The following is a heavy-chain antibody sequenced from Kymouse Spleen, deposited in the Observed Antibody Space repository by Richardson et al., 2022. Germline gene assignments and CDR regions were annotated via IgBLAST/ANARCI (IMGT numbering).Heavy chain of an antibody. CDR1: GYTFTGYY. CDR2: INPNSGGT. CDR3: AR*LLWFGELLSYFDY. Sequence: QVQLVQSGAEVKKPGASVKVSCKASGYTFTGYYMHWVRQAPGQGLEWMGWINPNSGGTNYAQKFQGWVTMTRDTSISTAYMELSRLRSDDTAVYYCAR*LLWFGELLSYFDYWGQGTLVTVSS. D-gene: IGHD3-10*01. V-gene: IGHV1-2*04. J-gene: IGHJ4*02.